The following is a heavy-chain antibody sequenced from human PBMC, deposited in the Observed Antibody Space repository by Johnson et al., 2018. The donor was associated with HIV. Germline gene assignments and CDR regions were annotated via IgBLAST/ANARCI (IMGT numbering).Heavy chain of an antibody. V-gene: IGHV3-20*04. Sequence: VQLVESGGGVVRPGGSLRLSCAASGFTFDDYGMSWVRQVPGKGLEWVSGINWNGGRTGYADSVKGRFTISRDNAKNSLYLKMKRLRAEDTALYYCARTLKWELGLPDWDAFDIWGQGTMVTVSS. J-gene: IGHJ3*02. CDR3: ARTLKWELGLPDWDAFDI. D-gene: IGHD1-26*01. CDR1: GFTFDDYG. CDR2: INWNGGRT.